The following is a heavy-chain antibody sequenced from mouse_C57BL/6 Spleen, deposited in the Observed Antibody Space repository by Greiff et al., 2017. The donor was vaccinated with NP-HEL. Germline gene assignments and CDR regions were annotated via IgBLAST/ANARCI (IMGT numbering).Heavy chain of an antibody. V-gene: IGHV1-64*01. CDR1: GYTFTSYW. Sequence: VQLQQSGAELVKPGASVKLSCKASGYTFTSYWMHWVKQRPGQGLEWIGMIHPNSGSTNYNEKFKSKATLTVDKSSSTAYMQLSSLTSEDSAVYYCASYGSRGFAYWGQGTLVTVSA. CDR2: IHPNSGST. CDR3: ASYGSRGFAY. J-gene: IGHJ3*01. D-gene: IGHD1-1*01.